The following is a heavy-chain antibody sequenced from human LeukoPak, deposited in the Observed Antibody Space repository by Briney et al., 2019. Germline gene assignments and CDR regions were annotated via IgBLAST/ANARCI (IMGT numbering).Heavy chain of an antibody. CDR1: EYSFTSYY. V-gene: IGHV1-46*01. D-gene: IGHD6-13*01. Sequence: GASVKVSCKASEYSFTSYYMHWVRQAPGQGLEWMGIIDPSGGRIRYAQNFQGRVTMTRDTSTSTVYMELSSLRSEDTAVYYCARSAFMTSSWLDYWGQGTLVTVSS. J-gene: IGHJ4*02. CDR3: ARSAFMTSSWLDY. CDR2: IDPSGGRI.